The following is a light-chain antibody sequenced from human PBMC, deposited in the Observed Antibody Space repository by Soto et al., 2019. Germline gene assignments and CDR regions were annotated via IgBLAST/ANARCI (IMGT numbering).Light chain of an antibody. CDR1: QSFSTY. CDR3: QQSYSIPYA. Sequence: DIQMTQTPSSLSASVGDRVTITCRASQSFSTYLNWYQQKPGKAPHLLIYAASSLQSGVPSRFSGRGSGTDFTLTISSVQPEDFATYFCQQSYSIPYAFGQGTQLEIK. CDR2: AAS. J-gene: IGKJ2*01. V-gene: IGKV1-39*01.